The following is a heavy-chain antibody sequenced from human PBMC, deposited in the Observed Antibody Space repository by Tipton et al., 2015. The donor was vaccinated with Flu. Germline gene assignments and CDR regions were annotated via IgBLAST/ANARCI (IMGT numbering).Heavy chain of an antibody. V-gene: IGHV1-8*01. Sequence: QLVQSGAEVKKPGASVKVSCKASGYTFSSYDINWVRQATGQGLEWMGWMDTNSDNTASAQKFQGRLTMTTNTSISTAYMELRSLTSEDTAVYYCAREGSPRYCSTTNCPMDVWGKGTTVTVSS. D-gene: IGHD2-2*01. CDR3: AREGSPRYCSTTNCPMDV. CDR2: MDTNSDNT. CDR1: GYTFSSYD. J-gene: IGHJ6*03.